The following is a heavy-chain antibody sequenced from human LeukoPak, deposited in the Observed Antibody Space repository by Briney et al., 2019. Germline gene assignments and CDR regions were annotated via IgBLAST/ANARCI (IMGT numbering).Heavy chain of an antibody. CDR3: ARVVGDIVLMVYAIGWFDP. CDR1: GFTFSSYW. CDR2: INQDGNEK. V-gene: IGHV3-7*01. Sequence: GGSLRLSCAASGFTFSSYWMSWVRQAPGKGLEWVANINQDGNEKYYVASVKGRFTISRDIAKNSLYLQMNSLRAEDTAVYFCARVVGDIVLMVYAIGWFDPCGQGTLVTVSS. D-gene: IGHD2-8*01. J-gene: IGHJ5*02.